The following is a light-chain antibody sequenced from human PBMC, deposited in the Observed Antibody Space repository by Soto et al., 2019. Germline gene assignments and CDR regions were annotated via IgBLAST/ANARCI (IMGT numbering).Light chain of an antibody. Sequence: EILLTQSPVTLSGAPVEGVTLSCRSGQSVTVNSLAWYQQKPGQAPRLLIYAASTRAADVPDRFTGSGSGTELALTISRMEPEDFGVYYCQQYGDSKLTYGPGT. J-gene: IGKJ5*01. CDR2: AAS. V-gene: IGKV3-20*01. CDR3: QQYGDSKLT. CDR1: QSVTVNS.